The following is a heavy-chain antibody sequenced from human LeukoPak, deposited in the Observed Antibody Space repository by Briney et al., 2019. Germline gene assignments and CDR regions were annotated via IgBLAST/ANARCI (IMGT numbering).Heavy chain of an antibody. CDR2: ISYDGSNK. Sequence: GRSLRLSCAASGVSFSKYGMHWIRQAPGKGLEWVAAISYDGSNKDYVDSVKGRFTISRDNSKNTLYLQMNSLRAEDTAVYYCATYSSLNRREFQFWGQGTLLTVSS. CDR1: GVSFSKYG. CDR3: ATYSSLNRREFQF. J-gene: IGHJ1*01. V-gene: IGHV3-30*03. D-gene: IGHD3-22*01.